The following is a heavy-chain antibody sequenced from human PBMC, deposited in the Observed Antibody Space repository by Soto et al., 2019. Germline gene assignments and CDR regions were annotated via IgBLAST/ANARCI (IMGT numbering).Heavy chain of an antibody. CDR1: GFSVSSNY. Sequence: PGGSLRLSCAASGFSVSSNYMSWVRQTPGKGLEWVSIIYSDGSTYYTDSVKGRFTISRDNSKNTLYLQMNGLRAEDTAVYYCARDRAITGYYFYGMDVWGQGTTVTVSS. D-gene: IGHD3-10*01. V-gene: IGHV3-53*01. CDR2: IYSDGST. CDR3: ARDRAITGYYFYGMDV. J-gene: IGHJ6*02.